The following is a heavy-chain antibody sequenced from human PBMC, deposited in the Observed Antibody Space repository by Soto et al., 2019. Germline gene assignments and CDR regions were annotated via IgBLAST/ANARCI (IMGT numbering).Heavy chain of an antibody. CDR1: GFSLNASGAR. CDR2: IYWDDGK. J-gene: IGHJ4*02. V-gene: IGHV2-5*02. Sequence: SGPTLVNPTQTLTLTCPLSGFSLNASGARVGWIRQPPGKALEWLALIYWDDGKRYSPSLKKRLTVTKDTLKNQVVLTMTNMDTADTGTYYCAHGEYSSDGWCVFHYWEQGTL. CDR3: AHGEYSSDGWCVFHY. D-gene: IGHD5-18*01.